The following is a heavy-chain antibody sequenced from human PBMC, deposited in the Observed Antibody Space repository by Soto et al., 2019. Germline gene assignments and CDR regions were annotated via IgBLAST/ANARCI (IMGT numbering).Heavy chain of an antibody. CDR2: INPNSGGT. CDR3: ARDGPPPYCGGDCYPYNWFDP. CDR1: GYTFTGYY. D-gene: IGHD2-21*02. V-gene: IGHV1-2*02. J-gene: IGHJ5*02. Sequence: ASVKVSCKASGYTFTGYYMHWVRQAPGQGLEGMGWINPNSGGTNYAQKFQGRVTMTRDTSISTAYMELSRLRSDDTAVYYCARDGPPPYCGGDCYPYNWFDPWGQGPMVTVSS.